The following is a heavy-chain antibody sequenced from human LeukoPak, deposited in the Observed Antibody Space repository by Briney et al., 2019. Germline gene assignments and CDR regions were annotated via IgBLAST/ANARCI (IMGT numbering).Heavy chain of an antibody. V-gene: IGHV3-7*01. D-gene: IGHD3-10*01. J-gene: IGHJ5*02. CDR3: GRWGVNAGLDR. Sequence: GGSLRLSCAASGFTFGNTWMGWVRQAPGKELEWVANISPDGSDKYYVGSVRGRFTISRDNAQNSVNLQMNSLRAEDSAVYYCGRWGVNAGLDRWGQGTLVSVAS. CDR2: ISPDGSDK. CDR1: GFTFGNTW.